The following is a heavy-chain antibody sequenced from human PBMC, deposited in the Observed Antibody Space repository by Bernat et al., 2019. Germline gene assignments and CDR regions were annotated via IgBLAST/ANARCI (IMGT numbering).Heavy chain of an antibody. V-gene: IGHV3-33*01. J-gene: IGHJ4*02. CDR3: ARGDGWYLPVDY. CDR2: IWYDGSNK. Sequence: QVQLVESGGGVVQPGRSLRLSCAASGFTFSSYGMHWVRQAPGKGLEWVAVIWYDGSNKYYADSVKGRFTISRDNSKNTLYLQMNSLRAEDTAVYYCARGDGWYLPVDYWGQGTLVTVSS. CDR1: GFTFSSYG. D-gene: IGHD6-19*01.